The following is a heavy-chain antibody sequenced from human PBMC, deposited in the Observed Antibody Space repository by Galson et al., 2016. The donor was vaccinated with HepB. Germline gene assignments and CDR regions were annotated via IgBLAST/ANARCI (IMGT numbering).Heavy chain of an antibody. CDR2: INAGNGNT. Sequence: SVKVSCKASGYTFTSYTMHWVRQAPGQRLEWMGWINAGNGNTKYSQRFQGRVTITRDTSASTAYMELSSLRSEDTAVYYCARDQIQGRRWELSENWFDPWGQGTLVTVSS. D-gene: IGHD1-26*01. V-gene: IGHV1-3*01. CDR3: ARDQIQGRRWELSENWFDP. CDR1: GYTFTSYT. J-gene: IGHJ5*02.